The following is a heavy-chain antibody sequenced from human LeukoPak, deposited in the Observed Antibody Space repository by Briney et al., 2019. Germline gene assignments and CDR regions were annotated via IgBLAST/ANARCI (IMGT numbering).Heavy chain of an antibody. CDR3: ARESYGSGSYYPSSYYFDY. CDR1: GGSFSGYY. CDR2: INHSGST. V-gene: IGHV4-34*01. D-gene: IGHD3-10*01. J-gene: IGHJ4*02. Sequence: PSETLSLTCAVYGGSFSGYYWSWIRQSPGKGLEWTGEINHSGSTNYNPSLKSRVTISVDTSKNQFSLKLSSVTAADTAVYYCARESYGSGSYYPSSYYFDYWGQGTLVTVSS.